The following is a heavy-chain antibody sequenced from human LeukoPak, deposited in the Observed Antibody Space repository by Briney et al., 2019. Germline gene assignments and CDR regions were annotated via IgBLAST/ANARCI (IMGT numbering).Heavy chain of an antibody. J-gene: IGHJ4*02. Sequence: GGSLRLSCVASGFIFIDHNMNCVRQAPGKGLEWVSYISSSSTTIYYADSVKGRFTISRDNAKKSVYLQMNSLRAEDTAVFYCAFSGTYGVYWGQGTLVTVSS. D-gene: IGHD1-26*01. CDR1: GFIFIDHN. CDR3: AFSGTYGVY. V-gene: IGHV3-48*01. CDR2: ISSSSTTI.